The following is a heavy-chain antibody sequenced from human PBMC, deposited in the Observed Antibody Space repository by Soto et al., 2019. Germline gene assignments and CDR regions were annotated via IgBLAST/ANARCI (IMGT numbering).Heavy chain of an antibody. Sequence: ETLSLSCAASGFTFSSYSMNWVRQAPGKGLEWVSSISSSSSYIYYADSVKGRFTISRDNAKNSLYLQMNSLRAEDTAVYYCASSCSGGSCYGYYYGMDVWGQGTTVTVSS. CDR2: ISSSSSYI. D-gene: IGHD2-15*01. CDR3: ASSCSGGSCYGYYYGMDV. V-gene: IGHV3-21*01. CDR1: GFTFSSYS. J-gene: IGHJ6*02.